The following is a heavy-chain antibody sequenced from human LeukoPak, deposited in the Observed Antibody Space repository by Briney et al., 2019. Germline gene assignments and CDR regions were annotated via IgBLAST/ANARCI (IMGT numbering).Heavy chain of an antibody. Sequence: SETLSLTCAVYGGSFSGYYWSWIRQPPGKGLEWIGEINHSGSTNYNPSLKSRVTISVDTSKNQFSLKLSSVTAADTAVYYCARAAGDYSWYFDLWGRGTLVTVSS. CDR3: ARAAGDYSWYFDL. D-gene: IGHD4-11*01. J-gene: IGHJ2*01. V-gene: IGHV4-34*01. CDR2: INHSGST. CDR1: GGSFSGYY.